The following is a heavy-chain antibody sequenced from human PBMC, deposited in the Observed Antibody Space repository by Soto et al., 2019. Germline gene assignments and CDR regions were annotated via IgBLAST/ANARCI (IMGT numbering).Heavy chain of an antibody. CDR3: ARDSANGGAFDI. Sequence: QVQLQESGPGLVKPSQTLSLTCTVSGGSISSGGYYWSWIRQHPGKGLELIGYIFYSGSTYYNPSVKSRVTISVDTSKNQFSLKLSSVTAADTAVYYCARDSANGGAFDIWGQGTMVTVSS. D-gene: IGHD2-8*01. V-gene: IGHV4-31*03. CDR1: GGSISSGGYY. J-gene: IGHJ3*02. CDR2: IFYSGST.